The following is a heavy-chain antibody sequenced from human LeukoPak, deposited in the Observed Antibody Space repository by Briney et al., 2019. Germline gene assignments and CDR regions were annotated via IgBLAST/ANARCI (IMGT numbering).Heavy chain of an antibody. CDR3: ARDDSGTYYDSWYFDL. CDR1: GGSSSCYY. D-gene: IGHD1-26*01. Sequence: SVTLSLNSTGYGGSSSCYYWIWLRQPPGKGLEWCGNIYYSGSTNSNHSLKSRVTLSLDSSKKQFSLKLSSVTAADTAVYYCARDDSGTYYDSWYFDLWGRGALVTVSS. CDR2: IYYSGST. J-gene: IGHJ2*01. V-gene: IGHV4-59*01.